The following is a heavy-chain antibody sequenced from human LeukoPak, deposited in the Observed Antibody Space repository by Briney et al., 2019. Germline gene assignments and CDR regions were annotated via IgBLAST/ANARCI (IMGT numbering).Heavy chain of an antibody. CDR1: GYTFTSHY. CDR3: ARELNELQWLGY. Sequence: ASVKVSCKTSGYTFTSHYIHWVRQAPGQGLEWMGIISPSGGSTTYAQKFQGRVTMTRDTSTSTVYMELSSLRSEDTAVYYCARELNELQWLGYWGQGTLVTVSS. D-gene: IGHD3-22*01. V-gene: IGHV1-46*01. J-gene: IGHJ4*02. CDR2: ISPSGGST.